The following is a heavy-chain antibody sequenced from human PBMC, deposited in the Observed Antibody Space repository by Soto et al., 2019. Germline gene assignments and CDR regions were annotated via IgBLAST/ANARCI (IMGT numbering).Heavy chain of an antibody. D-gene: IGHD5-12*01. Sequence: ASVKVSCKASGYSFTTYGMNWVPQAPGQGLEWMGWINPNSGGTNYAQKFQGWVTMTRDTSISTAYMELSRLRSDDMAVYYCAREDIVDTRGWYYYGMDVWGQGTTVTVSS. CDR1: GYSFTTYG. J-gene: IGHJ6*02. V-gene: IGHV1-2*04. CDR2: INPNSGGT. CDR3: AREDIVDTRGWYYYGMDV.